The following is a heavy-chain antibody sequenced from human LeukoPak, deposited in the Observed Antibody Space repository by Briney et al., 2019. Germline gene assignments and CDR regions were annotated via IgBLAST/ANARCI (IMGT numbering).Heavy chain of an antibody. Sequence: GASVNVSCKASGYTFTGYYMHWVRQAPGQGLEWMGWINPNSGGTNYAQKFQGRVTMTRDTSISTAYMELSRLRSDDTAVYYCARDLSYSSGWGYWGQGTLVTVSS. V-gene: IGHV1-2*02. CDR3: ARDLSYSSGWGY. D-gene: IGHD6-19*01. CDR2: INPNSGGT. CDR1: GYTFTGYY. J-gene: IGHJ4*02.